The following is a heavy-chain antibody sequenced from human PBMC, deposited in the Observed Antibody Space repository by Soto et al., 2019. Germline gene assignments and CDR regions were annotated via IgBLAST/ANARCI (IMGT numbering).Heavy chain of an antibody. D-gene: IGHD3-10*01. CDR2: INPSGNT. V-gene: IGHV4-34*01. CDR1: GGSFSGYH. CDR3: ARGRMIAYFSGSTSYYVFDI. J-gene: IGHJ4*02. Sequence: QVQQQQWGARLLKPSETLSLTCAVSGGSFSGYHWSWIRQSPGKGLEWIGEINPSGNTNFNPSLKSLVTIPSDTSRNEISLRLSSVTAADTAVYYCARGRMIAYFSGSTSYYVFDIWGQGDLVTVSS.